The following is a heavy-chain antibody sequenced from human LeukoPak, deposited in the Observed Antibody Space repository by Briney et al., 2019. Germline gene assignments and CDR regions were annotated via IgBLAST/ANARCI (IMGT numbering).Heavy chain of an antibody. V-gene: IGHV3-30*02. CDR3: ARDSGSGSYSGY. CDR1: GFTFSSYG. Sequence: GGSLRLSCAASGFTFSSYGMHWVRQAPGKGLEWVAFIRYDGSNKYYADSVKGRFTISRDNAKNTLYLQMDSLRAEDTAVYYCARDSGSGSYSGYWGQGTLVTVSS. J-gene: IGHJ4*02. D-gene: IGHD3-10*01. CDR2: IRYDGSNK.